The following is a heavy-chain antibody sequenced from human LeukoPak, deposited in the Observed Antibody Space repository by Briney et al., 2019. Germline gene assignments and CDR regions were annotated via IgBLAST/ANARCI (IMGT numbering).Heavy chain of an antibody. V-gene: IGHV1-18*01. CDR2: ISAYKGNT. Sequence: ASVKVSCKASGYTFTSYGISWVRQAPEQGLEWMGWISAYKGNTNYAQKLQGRVTMTTDTSTSTAYMELRSLRSDDTAVYYCARVAVRDCSSTSCNYYYYYYMDVWGKGTTVTVSS. CDR1: GYTFTSYG. CDR3: ARVAVRDCSSTSCNYYYYYYMDV. D-gene: IGHD2-2*01. J-gene: IGHJ6*03.